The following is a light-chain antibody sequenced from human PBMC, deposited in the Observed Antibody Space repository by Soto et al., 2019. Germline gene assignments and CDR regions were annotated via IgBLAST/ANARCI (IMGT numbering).Light chain of an antibody. Sequence: DLQMTQSPSSLSASIGDRVTITCQASQDIDNSLNWYQQKPGKAPKLLIYDASNLATGVPTKFSGSGSGTDFTFTISSLQPEDIATYYCQQCDNLPLSFGGGTKVEI. CDR3: QQCDNLPLS. CDR1: QDIDNS. V-gene: IGKV1-33*01. CDR2: DAS. J-gene: IGKJ4*02.